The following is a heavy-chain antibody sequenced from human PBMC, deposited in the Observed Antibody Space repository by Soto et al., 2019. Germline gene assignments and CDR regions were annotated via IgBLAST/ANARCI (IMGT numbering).Heavy chain of an antibody. CDR3: ARDPSVVVTAHRDYYYYGMDV. D-gene: IGHD2-21*02. CDR1: GFTFSSYA. J-gene: IGHJ6*02. Sequence: PGGSLRLSCAASGFTFSSYAMSWVRQAPGKGREWVSGISGSGGSTYYADSVKGRFTISRDYSKNTLYLQMNSLRAEDTAIYYCARDPSVVVTAHRDYYYYGMDVWGQGTTVTVSS. CDR2: ISGSGGST. V-gene: IGHV3-23*01.